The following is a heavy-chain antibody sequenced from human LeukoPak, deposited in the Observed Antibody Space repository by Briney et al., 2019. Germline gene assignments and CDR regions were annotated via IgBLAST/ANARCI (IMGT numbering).Heavy chain of an antibody. D-gene: IGHD3/OR15-3a*01. CDR3: AKDGPTGFDY. CDR1: GFTFSSYG. CDR2: ISYDGSNK. Sequence: GGSLRLSCAASGFTFSSYGMHWVRQAPGKGLEWVAVISYDGSNKYYADSVKGRFTISRDNSKNTLCLQMNSLRAEDTAVYYCAKDGPTGFDYWGQGTLVTVSS. J-gene: IGHJ4*02. V-gene: IGHV3-30*18.